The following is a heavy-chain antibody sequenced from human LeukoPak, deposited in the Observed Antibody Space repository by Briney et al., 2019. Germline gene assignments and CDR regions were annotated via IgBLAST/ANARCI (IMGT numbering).Heavy chain of an antibody. CDR1: GGSTSSSSYY. CDR3: ARHGAFWKAPFDY. D-gene: IGHD3-3*01. J-gene: IGHJ4*02. CDR2: IYYSGST. Sequence: SETLSLTCTVSGGSTSSSSYYWGWIRQPPGKGLEWIGSIYYSGSTYYNPSLKSRVTISVDTSKNQFSLKLSSVTAADTAVYYCARHGAFWKAPFDYWGQGTLVTVSS. V-gene: IGHV4-39*01.